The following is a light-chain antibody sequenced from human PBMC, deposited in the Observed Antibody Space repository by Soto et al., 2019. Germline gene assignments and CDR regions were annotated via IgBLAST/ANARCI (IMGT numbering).Light chain of an antibody. CDR2: EVS. CDR1: SSDVGGYNY. J-gene: IGLJ1*01. V-gene: IGLV2-14*01. Sequence: QSALTQPASVSGSPGQSITISCTGTSSDVGGYNYVSWYQHHPGKAPKLTIYEVSNRPSGASNRFSGSKSGNTASLTISGLQADDEADYYCSSYTSSSTVVFGIGTKVTVL. CDR3: SSYTSSSTVV.